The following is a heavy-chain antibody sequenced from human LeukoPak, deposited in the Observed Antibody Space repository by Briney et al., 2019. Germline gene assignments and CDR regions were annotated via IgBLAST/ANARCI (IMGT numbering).Heavy chain of an antibody. D-gene: IGHD2-15*01. Sequence: PGGSPRLSCAASVFTFRSYRMNWVRQAPGKGLEWVSYISSSSSTIYYADSVKGRFTISRDNAKNSLYLQMNSLRAEHTAVYYCASRLLWGQGTLVTVSS. CDR3: ASRLL. V-gene: IGHV3-48*01. CDR2: ISSSSSTI. CDR1: VFTFRSYR. J-gene: IGHJ4*02.